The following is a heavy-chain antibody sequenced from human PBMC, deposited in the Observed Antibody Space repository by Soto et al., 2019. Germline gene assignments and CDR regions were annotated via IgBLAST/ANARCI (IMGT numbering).Heavy chain of an antibody. J-gene: IGHJ6*02. Sequence: GGSLRLSCAASGFRFDDYNIHWVRQAPGKGLEWVSLITWNGGNTYYADSVKGRFTISRDGTTKSVSLQMTSLKTEDTGLYYCARETLSFGSALDVWGQGTTVTVSS. CDR2: ITWNGGNT. CDR3: ARETLSFGSALDV. V-gene: IGHV3-43*01. D-gene: IGHD3-3*01. CDR1: GFRFDDYN.